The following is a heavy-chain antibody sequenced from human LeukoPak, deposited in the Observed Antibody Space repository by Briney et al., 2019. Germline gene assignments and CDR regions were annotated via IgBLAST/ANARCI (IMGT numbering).Heavy chain of an antibody. CDR3: ARAIAVAGTDY. D-gene: IGHD6-19*01. CDR2: INSDGYSI. Sequence: SGGSLRLSCAASGFTFSGYWMRWVRQAPGRGLVWVSRINSDGYSISYADSVKGRFTISRDNAKHTLYLQMNSLRAEDTAVYYCARAIAVAGTDYWGQGTLVTVSS. J-gene: IGHJ4*02. CDR1: GFTFSGYW. V-gene: IGHV3-74*01.